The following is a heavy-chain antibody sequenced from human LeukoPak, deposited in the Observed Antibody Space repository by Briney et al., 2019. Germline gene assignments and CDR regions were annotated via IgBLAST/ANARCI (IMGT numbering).Heavy chain of an antibody. CDR1: GGSISSGGYY. CDR3: ARSPDCSSTSCSNWFDP. J-gene: IGHJ5*02. D-gene: IGHD2-2*01. CDR2: IYYSGST. V-gene: IGHV4-31*03. Sequence: SQTLYLTCTVSGGSISSGGYYWSWIRQHPGKGLEWIGYIYYSGSTYYNPSLKSRVTISVDTSKNQFSLKLSSVTAADTAVYYCARSPDCSSTSCSNWFDPWGQGTLVTVSS.